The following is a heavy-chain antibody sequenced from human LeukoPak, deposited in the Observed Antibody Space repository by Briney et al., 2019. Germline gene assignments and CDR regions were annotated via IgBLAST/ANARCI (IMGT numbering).Heavy chain of an antibody. CDR1: GFSLRTSGMR. V-gene: IGHV2-70*04. D-gene: IGHD4-17*01. Sequence: SGPALVKPTQTLTLTCTFSGFSLRTSGMRVSWIRQPPGKALKWLARIDWDDDKFYSTSLKTRLTISKDTSKNQVVLTMTSMDPVDTATYYCARIPTTVTAFDYWGQGTLVTVSS. J-gene: IGHJ4*02. CDR2: IDWDDDK. CDR3: ARIPTTVTAFDY.